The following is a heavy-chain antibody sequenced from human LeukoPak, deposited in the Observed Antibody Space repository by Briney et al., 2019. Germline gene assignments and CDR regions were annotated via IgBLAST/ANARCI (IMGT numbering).Heavy chain of an antibody. D-gene: IGHD2-2*01. Sequence: ASVKVSCKASGYTFTGYYMHWVRQAPGQGLEWMGWINPNSGGTNYAQKFQGRVTMTRDTSISTAYMELSRLRSDDTAVYYCARRCSSTSCYRHDAFDIWGQGTMVTVSS. CDR3: ARRCSSTSCYRHDAFDI. CDR2: INPNSGGT. V-gene: IGHV1-2*02. J-gene: IGHJ3*02. CDR1: GYTFTGYY.